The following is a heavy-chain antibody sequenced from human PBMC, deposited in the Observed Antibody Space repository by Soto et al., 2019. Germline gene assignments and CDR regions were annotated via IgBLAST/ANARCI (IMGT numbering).Heavy chain of an antibody. CDR1: GFTFTSSA. CDR3: ARAPWHGSGTSNWFDP. CDR2: IAVGSGYT. J-gene: IGHJ5*02. Sequence: SVKVSCKASGFTFTSSAFQWVRQARGQRLEWIGWIAVGSGYTNYAQRFQDRVTLTRDMSTATTYMELSRLTSEDTAIYYCARAPWHGSGTSNWFDPWGQGTLVTVS. V-gene: IGHV1-58*01. D-gene: IGHD3-10*01.